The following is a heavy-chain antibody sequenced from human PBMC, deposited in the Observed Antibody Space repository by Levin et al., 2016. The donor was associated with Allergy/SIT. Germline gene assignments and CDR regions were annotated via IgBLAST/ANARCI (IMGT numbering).Heavy chain of an antibody. V-gene: IGHV4-61*02. CDR3: ARVGLWSHY. Sequence: SETLSLTCTVSGGSISSGSYYWSWIRQPAGKGLEWIGRIYTSGSTNYNPSLKSRVTISVDTSKNQFSLKLSSVTAADTAVYYCARVGLWSHYWGQGTLVTVSS. J-gene: IGHJ4*02. D-gene: IGHD5-18*01. CDR2: IYTSGST. CDR1: GGSISSGSYY.